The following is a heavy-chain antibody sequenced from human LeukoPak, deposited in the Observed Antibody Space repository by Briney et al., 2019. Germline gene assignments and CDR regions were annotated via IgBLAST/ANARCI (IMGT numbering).Heavy chain of an antibody. V-gene: IGHV5-51*01. CDR2: VYPGDSET. CDR1: GYSFTTHW. D-gene: IGHD5-24*01. Sequence: GKSLQISCKGSGYSFTTHWIAWVRQMPGKGLEWMGIVYPGDSETRYSPSFKGQVTISADKSISTAYLQWGSLEASDTAMYYCTRSPRDGYLDAFDIWGQGTMVTVSS. CDR3: TRSPRDGYLDAFDI. J-gene: IGHJ3*02.